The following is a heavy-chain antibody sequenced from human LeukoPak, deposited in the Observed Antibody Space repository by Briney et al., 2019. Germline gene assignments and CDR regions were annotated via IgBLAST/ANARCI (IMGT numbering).Heavy chain of an antibody. J-gene: IGHJ4*02. CDR2: ISGSGGST. Sequence: GGSLRLSCAASGFTFSSYGMSWVRQAPGKGLEWVSAISGSGGSTYYADSVKGRFTISRDNAKNSLYLQMNSLRAEDTAVYYCARDKYYYDSSGGGYYFDYWGQGTLVTVSS. V-gene: IGHV3-23*01. CDR1: GFTFSSYG. CDR3: ARDKYYYDSSGGGYYFDY. D-gene: IGHD3-22*01.